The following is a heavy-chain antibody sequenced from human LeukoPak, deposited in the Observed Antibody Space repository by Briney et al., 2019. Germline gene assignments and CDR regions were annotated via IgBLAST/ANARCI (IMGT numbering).Heavy chain of an antibody. D-gene: IGHD6-6*01. Sequence: KESGPTLVKPTQTLTLTCTFSGFSLSSSGVGVGWIRQPPGKALEWLAPTYWNDDKRYSPSLKSRLTITKDSSKNQVVLTMTNMDPLDTATYYCAHRLSGSSLFDHWGQGTLVTVSS. CDR2: TYWNDDK. CDR1: GFSLSSSGVG. J-gene: IGHJ4*02. CDR3: AHRLSGSSLFDH. V-gene: IGHV2-5*01.